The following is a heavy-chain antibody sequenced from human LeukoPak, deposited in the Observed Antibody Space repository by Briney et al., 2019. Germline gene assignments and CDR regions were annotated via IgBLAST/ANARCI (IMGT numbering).Heavy chain of an antibody. V-gene: IGHV1-3*01. CDR1: GYTFTSYA. CDR3: ARGPRDYRQYNWFDP. D-gene: IGHD4-17*01. CDR2: INAGNGNT. J-gene: IGHJ5*02. Sequence: ASVKVSCKASGYTFTSYAMHWVRQAPGQRLEWMGWINAGNGNTKYSQKFQGKVTITSDTSASTAYMELSSLRSEDTAVYYCARGPRDYRQYNWFDPWGQGTLVTVSS.